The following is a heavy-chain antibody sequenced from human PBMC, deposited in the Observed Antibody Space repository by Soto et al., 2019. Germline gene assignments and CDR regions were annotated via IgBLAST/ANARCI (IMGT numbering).Heavy chain of an antibody. CDR1: GESFSGYY. CDR3: ARGGGFIAGDMVWFDP. Sequence: SETLSLTCAVYGESFSGYYWSWIRQPPGKGLEWIGEINHRGTINYNPSLRSRVTISVDTSKNEFSLKLSSVTAADTAVYYCARGGGFIAGDMVWFDPWGQGTLVTVS. CDR2: INHRGTI. V-gene: IGHV4-34*01. J-gene: IGHJ5*02. D-gene: IGHD6-13*01.